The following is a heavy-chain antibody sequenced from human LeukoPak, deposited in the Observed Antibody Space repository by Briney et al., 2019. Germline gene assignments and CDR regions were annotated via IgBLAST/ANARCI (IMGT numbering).Heavy chain of an antibody. V-gene: IGHV4-59*01. CDR1: GGSISGYY. D-gene: IGHD3-22*01. CDR2: VHYSGST. CDR3: ARAGYYYYDSSGNGPGYYFDY. Sequence: TSETLSLTCTVSGGSISGYYWNWIRQPPGKGLEWIGRVHYSGSTNYKPSLKSRATISVDTSRNQFSLKLSSVTAADTAVYYCARAGYYYYDSSGNGPGYYFDYWGQGTLVTVSS. J-gene: IGHJ4*02.